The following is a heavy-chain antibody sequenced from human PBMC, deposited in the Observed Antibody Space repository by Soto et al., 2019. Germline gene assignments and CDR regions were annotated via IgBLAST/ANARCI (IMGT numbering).Heavy chain of an antibody. CDR2: ISAYDGKT. CDR3: ARDPHNFWISYWFHP. V-gene: IGHV1-18*01. D-gene: IGHD1-1*01. J-gene: IGHJ5*02. Sequence: ASVKVSCKASGYPFNKFGINWVRQAPGQRLELMGWISAYDGKTTYADKFHNRLTMTTDTTTSTAYMELSSLRSHDTAIYCCARDPHNFWISYWFHPWAQGTLVTVSS. CDR1: GYPFNKFG.